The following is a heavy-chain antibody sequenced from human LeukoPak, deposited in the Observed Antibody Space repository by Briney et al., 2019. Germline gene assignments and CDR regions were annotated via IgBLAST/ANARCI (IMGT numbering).Heavy chain of an antibody. V-gene: IGHV3-30-3*01. D-gene: IGHD3-3*01. J-gene: IGHJ3*01. Sequence: PGGSLRLSCSASGFTFNNYVMHWVRQAPGKGLEWVAVLSYGGTNKYYADSVKGRFTISRDNSKNTMFLQMNSLRAEDTAVYHCARDRSGYANDAFDFWGQGTMVTVSS. CDR3: ARDRSGYANDAFDF. CDR1: GFTFNNYV. CDR2: LSYGGTNK.